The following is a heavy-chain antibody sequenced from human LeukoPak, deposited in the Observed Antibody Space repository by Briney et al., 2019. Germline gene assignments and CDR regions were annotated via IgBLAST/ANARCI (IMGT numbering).Heavy chain of an antibody. CDR1: DGSISNYY. D-gene: IGHD5-24*01. CDR3: ARESRREGYRFDY. J-gene: IGHJ4*02. CDR2: VHYTGNT. Sequence: PSETLSLTCTVSDGSISNYYWSWIRQPPGKGLEWIGYVHYTGNTNYNPSLKSRLTISVDTSKNQFSLKLSSVTAADTAVYYCARESRREGYRFDYWGQGTLVTVPS. V-gene: IGHV4-59*01.